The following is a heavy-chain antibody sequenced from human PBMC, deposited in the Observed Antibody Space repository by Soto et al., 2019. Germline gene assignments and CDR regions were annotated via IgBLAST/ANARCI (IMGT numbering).Heavy chain of an antibody. J-gene: IGHJ4*02. CDR2: ISVSGYTI. Sequence: QVRLVESGGGLVKPGGSLRLSCTASDSTFSDHYLTWIRQAPGKGLEWMSYISVSGYTIFYADSVKGRFTVSRDNAKNALSLQMTSLRADDTAVYYCASGRGGRSQDWGQGPLGTGSS. V-gene: IGHV3-11*01. CDR1: DSTFSDHY. D-gene: IGHD1-1*01. CDR3: ASGRGGRSQD.